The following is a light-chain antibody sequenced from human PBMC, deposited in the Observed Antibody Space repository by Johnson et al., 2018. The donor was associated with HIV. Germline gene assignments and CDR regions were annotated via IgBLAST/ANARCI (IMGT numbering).Light chain of an antibody. Sequence: QSVLTQPPSVSAAPGQKVTISCSGSSCDIGNNYVSCHQQFPGTAPKLLIYDNNKRSSGIPDRFSGSKSGTSATLGITGLQTGDEADYYCGTWDNSLSAYVFGTGSKVTVL. CDR3: GTWDNSLSAYV. V-gene: IGLV1-51*01. J-gene: IGLJ1*01. CDR2: DNN. CDR1: SCDIGNNY.